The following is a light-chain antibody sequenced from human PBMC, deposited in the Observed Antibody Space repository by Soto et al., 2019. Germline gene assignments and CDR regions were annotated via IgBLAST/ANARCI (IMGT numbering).Light chain of an antibody. CDR1: QSLHTW. V-gene: IGKV1-5*01. CDR2: DVC. J-gene: IGKJ2*01. CDR3: QQYNSYYT. Sequence: DIQMTQSPSTRSASVGDRVTITCRASQSLHTWLAWYKQKRGRARKLLICDVCSLKSGVPSRFNGSRSVTEFTLTISRLQRDHSATYYCQQYNSYYTFRQGTQLEIK.